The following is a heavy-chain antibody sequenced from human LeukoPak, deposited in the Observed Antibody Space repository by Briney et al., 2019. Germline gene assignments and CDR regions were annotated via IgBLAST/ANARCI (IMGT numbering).Heavy chain of an antibody. CDR1: GGTFSSYA. V-gene: IGHV1-69*13. J-gene: IGHJ4*02. CDR2: IIPIFGTA. Sequence: ASVKVTCKASGGTFSSYAISWVRQAPGQGLEWMGGIIPIFGTANYAQKFQGRVTITADESTSTAYMELSSLRSEDTAVYYCARIKRGHIAARAGFDYWGQGTLVTVSS. CDR3: ARIKRGHIAARAGFDY. D-gene: IGHD6-6*01.